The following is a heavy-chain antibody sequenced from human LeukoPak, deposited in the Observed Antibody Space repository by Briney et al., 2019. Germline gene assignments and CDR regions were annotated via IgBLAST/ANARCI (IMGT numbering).Heavy chain of an antibody. CDR3: ARGRNFDRLGY. CDR1: GGSFSGYY. CDR2: INHSGST. Sequence: SETLSLTCAVYGGSFSGYYWSWIRQPPGKGPEWIGEINHSGSTNYNPSLKSRVTISVDTSKNQFSLKLSSVTAADTAVYYCARGRNFDRLGYWGQGTLVTVSS. D-gene: IGHD3-9*01. J-gene: IGHJ4*02. V-gene: IGHV4-34*01.